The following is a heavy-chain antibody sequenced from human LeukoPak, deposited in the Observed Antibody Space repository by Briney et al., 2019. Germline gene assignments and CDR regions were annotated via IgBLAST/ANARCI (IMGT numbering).Heavy chain of an antibody. V-gene: IGHV3-74*01. CDR3: ARGRPHGNDY. CDR2: IASDGSST. D-gene: IGHD4-23*01. J-gene: IGHJ4*02. CDR1: GITFSNAW. Sequence: PGGSLRLSCVVSGITFSNAWMNWVRQTPGKGLVWVSRIASDGSSTTYADSVKGRFSISRDNAKNTLYLQMNSLRVEDTAVYYCARGRPHGNDYWGQGTLVTVSS.